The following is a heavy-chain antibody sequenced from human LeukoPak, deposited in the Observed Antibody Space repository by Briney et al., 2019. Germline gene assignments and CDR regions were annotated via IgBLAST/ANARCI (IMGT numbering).Heavy chain of an antibody. CDR3: ARDVHGDYGSGWFDP. CDR2: IMPLFGTA. J-gene: IGHJ5*02. V-gene: IGHV1-69*05. Sequence: ASVKVSCKTSEGTFNNSAISWVRQAPGQGLEWLGGIMPLFGTAGYAQKFQGRVTITKDESTRTVYLELTSLTSDDTAVYYCARDVHGDYGSGWFDPWGQGTLVSVSS. D-gene: IGHD4-17*01. CDR1: EGTFNNSA.